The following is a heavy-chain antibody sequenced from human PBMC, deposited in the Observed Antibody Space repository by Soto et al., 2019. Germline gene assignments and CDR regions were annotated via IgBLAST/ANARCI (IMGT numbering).Heavy chain of an antibody. CDR3: ARFSLNKDIVVVPAAILSSGAFDI. J-gene: IGHJ3*02. CDR2: ISAYNGNT. D-gene: IGHD2-2*01. V-gene: IGHV1-18*01. Sequence: GTSVKVSCKASGYTFTIYGISWVRQAPGQGLEWMGWISAYNGNTNYAQKLQGRVTMTTDTSTSTAYMELRSLRSDDTAVYYCARFSLNKDIVVVPAAILSSGAFDIWGQGTMVTVSS. CDR1: GYTFTIYG.